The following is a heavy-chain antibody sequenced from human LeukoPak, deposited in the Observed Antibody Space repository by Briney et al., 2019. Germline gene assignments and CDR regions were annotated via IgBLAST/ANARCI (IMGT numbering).Heavy chain of an antibody. CDR3: AKEDSGASPDY. CDR1: GFTFSTYG. J-gene: IGHJ4*02. V-gene: IGHV3-23*01. CDR2: TSGSWGDGS. Sequence: GGSLRLSCVASGFTFSTYGMSWIRQAPGKAPEWVSATSGSWGDGSYYADSVRGRFTISRDNSENTLFLQMNSLRAEDTAVYYCAKEDSGASPDYWGQGTLVTVSS. D-gene: IGHD2-15*01.